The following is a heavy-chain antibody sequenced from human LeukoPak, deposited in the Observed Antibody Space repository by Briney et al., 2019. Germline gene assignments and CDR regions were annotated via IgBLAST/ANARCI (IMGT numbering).Heavy chain of an antibody. CDR1: GFTFSSYS. CDR2: SSSDGSYI. D-gene: IGHD3-10*01. V-gene: IGHV3-21*01. J-gene: IGHJ4*02. Sequence: GGSLRLSCAASGFTFSSYSMNWLRQAPGKGLEWVSSSSSDGSYIYYADSVKGRFSISRDTAKNSLYLQMNSLGVDDTAVYYCARDHGRGSTDYFDYWGQGTLVTVSS. CDR3: ARDHGRGSTDYFDY.